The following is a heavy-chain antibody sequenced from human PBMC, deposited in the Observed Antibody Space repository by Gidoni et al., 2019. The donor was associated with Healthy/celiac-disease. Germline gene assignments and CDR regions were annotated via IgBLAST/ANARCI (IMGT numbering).Heavy chain of an antibody. J-gene: IGHJ4*02. D-gene: IGHD3-22*01. Sequence: EVQLVESGGGLVQPGRSLRLSCAASGFTFDDYAMHWVRQAPGKGLEWVSGFSWNGGSIGYADSVKGRFTISRDNAKNSLYLQMNSLRAEDTALYYCAKEGDSSGYYWGQGTLVTVSS. CDR3: AKEGDSSGYY. CDR2: FSWNGGSI. CDR1: GFTFDDYA. V-gene: IGHV3-9*01.